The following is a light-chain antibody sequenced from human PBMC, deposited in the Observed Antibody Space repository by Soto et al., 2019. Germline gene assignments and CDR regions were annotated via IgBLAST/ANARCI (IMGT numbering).Light chain of an antibody. CDR3: LQSATFALT. V-gene: IGKV3-20*01. Sequence: IVLTPSPVTLSLSPGEGATLSCRASQSVSGSYLAWYQQKPGQAPRLRIYGASSRATDIPDRFSGSGSGRDLTLSISRLAPADFAVYYCLQSATFALTVGPGNKVDL. CDR1: QSVSGSY. J-gene: IGKJ3*01. CDR2: GAS.